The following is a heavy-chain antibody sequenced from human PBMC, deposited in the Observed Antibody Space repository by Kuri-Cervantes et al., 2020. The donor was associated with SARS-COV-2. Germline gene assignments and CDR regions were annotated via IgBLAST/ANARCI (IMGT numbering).Heavy chain of an antibody. D-gene: IGHD3-22*01. Sequence: SCAVSGGSISSGGYSWSWIRQPPGKGLEWIGYIYHSGSTYYNPSLKSRVTISVDRSKNQFSLKLSSVTAADTAVYYCARGKAEITMIVVVITSGAYYFDYWGQGTLVTVSS. CDR1: GGSISSGGYS. J-gene: IGHJ4*02. CDR2: IYHSGST. V-gene: IGHV4-30-2*01. CDR3: ARGKAEITMIVVVITSGAYYFDY.